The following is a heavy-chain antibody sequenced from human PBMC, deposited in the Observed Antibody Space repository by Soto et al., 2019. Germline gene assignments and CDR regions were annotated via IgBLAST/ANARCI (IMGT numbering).Heavy chain of an antibody. J-gene: IGHJ4*02. D-gene: IGHD5-18*01. CDR3: VRGKGYTYGPFDN. V-gene: IGHV3-33*01. CDR2: IWFNGSER. Sequence: QVQLVESGGGVVQPGRSLRLSCAASGFSFENYGMHWVRQAPGKGLEWVAAIWFNGSERKYGDSVKGRFTISRDNSKNTVFLQMSSLSAEDTAVYYCVRGKGYTYGPFDNWGQGTLFTVSS. CDR1: GFSFENYG.